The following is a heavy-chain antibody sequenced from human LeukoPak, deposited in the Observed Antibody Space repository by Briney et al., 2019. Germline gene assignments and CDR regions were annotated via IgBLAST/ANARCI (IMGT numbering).Heavy chain of an antibody. CDR1: GFTFSDYY. Sequence: PGGSLRLSCAASGFTFSDYYLSWIRQAPGKGLEGISYISTSGRTIHYADSVKGRFTISRDNAKNSLYLQMNSLRAEDTAVYYCARDSGGATQYWDYWGQGALVTVSS. V-gene: IGHV3-11*01. CDR2: ISTSGRTI. J-gene: IGHJ4*02. CDR3: ARDSGGATQYWDY. D-gene: IGHD2-8*02.